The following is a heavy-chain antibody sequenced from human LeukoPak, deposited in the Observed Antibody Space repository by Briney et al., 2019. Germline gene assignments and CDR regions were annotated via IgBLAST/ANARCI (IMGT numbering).Heavy chain of an antibody. Sequence: PGGSLRLSCAASGFTFSSYGMHWDRQAPGKGLEWVAVISYDGSNKYYADSVKGRFTISRDNSKNTLYLQMNSLRAEDTAVYYCAKDGYGSGSSNYFDYWGQGTLVTVSS. J-gene: IGHJ4*02. V-gene: IGHV3-30*18. CDR3: AKDGYGSGSSNYFDY. D-gene: IGHD3-10*01. CDR1: GFTFSSYG. CDR2: ISYDGSNK.